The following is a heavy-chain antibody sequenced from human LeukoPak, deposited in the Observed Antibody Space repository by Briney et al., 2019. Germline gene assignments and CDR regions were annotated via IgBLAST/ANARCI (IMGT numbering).Heavy chain of an antibody. V-gene: IGHV3-74*01. CDR3: ARSNQADDY. D-gene: IGHD1-14*01. Sequence: PGGSLRLSCAASGFAFSSYWMHWVRQVPGKGLVWVSRINSGGSRTTYADSVKGRFTISRDNAKNTLYLQMDSLRAEDTGVYYCARSNQADDYWGQGTLVTVSS. J-gene: IGHJ4*02. CDR1: GFAFSSYW. CDR2: INSGGSRT.